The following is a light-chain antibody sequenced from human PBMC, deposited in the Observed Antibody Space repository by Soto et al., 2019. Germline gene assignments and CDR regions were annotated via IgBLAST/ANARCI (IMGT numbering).Light chain of an antibody. Sequence: DIQLTQSPSFLSASVGDRVTITCRASQGISSYLAWYQQKPGKAPKLLIYAASTLQSGVPSRFSGSGSGTEFTLTISSLQPEDVANYYCQQLNSYPRTFGQGTKVEIK. CDR3: QQLNSYPRT. J-gene: IGKJ1*01. CDR1: QGISSY. V-gene: IGKV1-9*01. CDR2: AAS.